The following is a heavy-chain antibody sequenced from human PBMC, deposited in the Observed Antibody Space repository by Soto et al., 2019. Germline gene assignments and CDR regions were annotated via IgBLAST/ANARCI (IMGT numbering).Heavy chain of an antibody. V-gene: IGHV1-8*01. D-gene: IGHD6-19*01. CDR2: LNPNSGNT. CDR1: GYTFTSYD. Sequence: QVQLVQSGAEVKKPGASGKVSCKASGYTFTSYDINWVRQAPGQGLEWMGCLNPNSGNTGYAQKFQGRVTMTRNTSISTAYMELSSLRSEDTAVYYCARGAITVAGRGFDYWGQGTLVTVSS. CDR3: ARGAITVAGRGFDY. J-gene: IGHJ4*02.